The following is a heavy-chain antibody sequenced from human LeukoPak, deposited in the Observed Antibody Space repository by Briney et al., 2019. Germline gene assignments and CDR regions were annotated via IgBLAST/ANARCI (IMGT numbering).Heavy chain of an antibody. Sequence: SQTLSLTCAISGDSVSSNSAAWYWIRQSPSRGLEWLGRTYYRSKWYNDYAVSVKSRITINPDTSKNQFSLQLTSVTPEDTAVYYCASGSLELYYWGQGTLVTVSS. D-gene: IGHD1-7*01. J-gene: IGHJ4*02. CDR3: ASGSLELYY. CDR2: TYYRSKWYN. CDR1: GDSVSSNSAA. V-gene: IGHV6-1*01.